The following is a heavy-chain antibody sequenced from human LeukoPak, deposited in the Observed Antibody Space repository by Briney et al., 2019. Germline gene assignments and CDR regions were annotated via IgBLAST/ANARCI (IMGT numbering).Heavy chain of an antibody. CDR2: ISPSDGST. V-gene: IGHV1-46*01. CDR1: GYTFTGYW. D-gene: IGHD2-2*01. CDR3: ARYAWFDP. J-gene: IGHJ5*02. Sequence: GASVKVSCKAFGYTFTGYWMHWVRQPPGQGPEWMGVISPSDGSTIYAQKFQGRVTMTRNSSISTAYMELSSLRSEDTAVYYCARYAWFDPWGQRTLVTVSS.